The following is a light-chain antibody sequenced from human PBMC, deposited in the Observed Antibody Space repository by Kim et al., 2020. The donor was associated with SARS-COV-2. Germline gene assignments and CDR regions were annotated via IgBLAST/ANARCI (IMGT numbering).Light chain of an antibody. CDR1: QNINSW. J-gene: IGKJ1*01. Sequence: DIQMTQSPSTLSASVGDRVTITCRASQNINSWLAWYQQKPGKAPKLLIYKASSLESGVPSRFSGSGSGTEFTLTISLQPDDFATYYCQKYNADRTFGEGTKVDIK. V-gene: IGKV1-5*03. CDR3: QKYNADRT. CDR2: KAS.